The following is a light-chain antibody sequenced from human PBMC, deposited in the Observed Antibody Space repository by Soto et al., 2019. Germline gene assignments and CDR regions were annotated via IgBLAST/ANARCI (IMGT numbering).Light chain of an antibody. CDR2: SNN. CDR3: ISYTTNTTPV. J-gene: IGLJ2*01. CDR1: SSNIGSNT. V-gene: IGLV1-44*01. Sequence: QSVLTQPPSASGTPGQRVTISCSGSSSNIGSNTVNWYQQLPGTAPKLLIYSNNQRPSGVPDRFSGSKSGTSASLAISGLQSEDEADYYCISYTTNTTPVFGGGTKLTVL.